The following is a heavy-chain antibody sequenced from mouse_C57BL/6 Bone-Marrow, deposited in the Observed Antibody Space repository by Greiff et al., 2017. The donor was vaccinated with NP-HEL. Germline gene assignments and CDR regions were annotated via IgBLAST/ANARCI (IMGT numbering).Heavy chain of an antibody. D-gene: IGHD1-1*01. CDR2: INPSTGGT. CDR1: GYSFTGYY. Sequence: VQLQQSGPELVKPGASVEISCKASGYSFTGYYMNWVKQSPEKSLEWIGEINPSTGGTTYNQKFKAKATLTADKSSSTAYMQLTSLTSEDSAVYYCARRYYGFDYWGQGTTLTVSA. CDR3: ARRYYGFDY. J-gene: IGHJ2*01. V-gene: IGHV1-42*01.